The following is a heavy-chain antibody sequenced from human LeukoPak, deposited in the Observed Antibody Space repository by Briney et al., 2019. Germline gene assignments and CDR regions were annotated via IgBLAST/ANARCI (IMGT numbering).Heavy chain of an antibody. CDR1: GYTLTELS. D-gene: IGHD3-22*01. CDR2: FDPEDGET. V-gene: IGHV1-24*01. Sequence: DSVKVSCKVSGYTLTELSMHWVRQPPGKGLEWKGGFDPEDGETIYAQKFQGRVTMTEDTSTDTAYMELSSLRSEDTAVYYCATVTYYYDSSGFAFDIWGQGTMVTVSS. CDR3: ATVTYYYDSSGFAFDI. J-gene: IGHJ3*02.